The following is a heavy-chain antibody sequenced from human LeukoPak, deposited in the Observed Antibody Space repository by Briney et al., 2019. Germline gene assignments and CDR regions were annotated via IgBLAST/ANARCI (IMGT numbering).Heavy chain of an antibody. CDR2: ISWNSGSI. V-gene: IGHV3-9*01. Sequence: GGSLRLSCTASGFTFGDYAMHWVRQAPGKGLEWVSAISWNSGSIAYADSVKGRFTISRDNAKNSLFLQMNSLRAEDTALYYCAKDKYSSSWSWFDPWGQGTLVTVSS. J-gene: IGHJ5*02. CDR3: AKDKYSSSWSWFDP. D-gene: IGHD6-13*01. CDR1: GFTFGDYA.